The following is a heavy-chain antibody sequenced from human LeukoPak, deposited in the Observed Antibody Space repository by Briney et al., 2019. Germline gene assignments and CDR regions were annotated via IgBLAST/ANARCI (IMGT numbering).Heavy chain of an antibody. J-gene: IGHJ3*02. CDR1: GDSISRFY. CDR2: IYYSGST. Sequence: SENLSLTCTVSGDSISRFYWSWIRQPPGKGLEWSGDIYYSGSTDYNPSLESRVTTSVDRTKNQFSLKLSSVTAVDTAVFYCARRPGEYTSSDHAFDIWGQGTMVIVSA. V-gene: IGHV4-59*01. CDR3: ARRPGEYTSSDHAFDI. D-gene: IGHD6-6*01.